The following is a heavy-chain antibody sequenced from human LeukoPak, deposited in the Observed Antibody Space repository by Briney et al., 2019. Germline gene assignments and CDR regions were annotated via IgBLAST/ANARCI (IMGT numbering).Heavy chain of an antibody. D-gene: IGHD1-26*01. CDR3: TKRVKYGGTWDHFAD. CDR1: GFPFDNYR. CDR2: ENADGGNT. Sequence: GGSLRLSCAASGFPFDNYRMSWVRQAPGKGPELVSTENADGGNTYYADSVQGRFTISRNNSKSTLILQMNSLRVEDTALYYCTKRVKYGGTWDHFADWGQGTLVTVSS. J-gene: IGHJ4*02. V-gene: IGHV3-23*01.